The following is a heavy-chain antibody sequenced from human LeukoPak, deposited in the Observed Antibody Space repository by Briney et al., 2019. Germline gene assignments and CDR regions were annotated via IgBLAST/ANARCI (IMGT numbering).Heavy chain of an antibody. CDR2: INSDGGST. V-gene: IGHV3-74*01. CDR1: GFTLSTYC. Sequence: GGSLRLSCAVSGFTLSTYCMHWVGQAPGKGLVWVSRINSDGGSTTYADSVKGRFTISRDNAKNMLYLQMNSLRAEDTAVYDCSRDRFFGMDVWGQGSTVTVSS. J-gene: IGHJ6*02. CDR3: SRDRFFGMDV.